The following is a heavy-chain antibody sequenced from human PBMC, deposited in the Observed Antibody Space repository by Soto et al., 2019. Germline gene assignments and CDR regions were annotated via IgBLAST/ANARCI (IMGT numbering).Heavy chain of an antibody. CDR2: IDTDGSTT. CDR1: GFTFSNYW. Sequence: GGSLRLSCATSGFTFSNYWMHWVRQVPGRGLVWVSRIDTDGSTTSYADFAKGRFTISRDNAESTLSLQMNSLRAEDTAIYYCACSRRPARLGPKGAIDYWGQGTLVTVSS. D-gene: IGHD2-15*01. V-gene: IGHV3-74*01. J-gene: IGHJ4*02. CDR3: ACSRRPARLGPKGAIDY.